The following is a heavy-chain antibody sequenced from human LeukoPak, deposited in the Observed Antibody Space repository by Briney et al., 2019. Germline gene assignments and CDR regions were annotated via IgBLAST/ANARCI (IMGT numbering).Heavy chain of an antibody. D-gene: IGHD3-22*01. CDR3: ARLDSSGYFPVDY. CDR1: GGSISSYY. J-gene: IGHJ4*02. CDR2: IYYSGST. Sequence: PSETLSLTCTVSGGSISSYYWSWIRQPPGKGLEWIGYIYYSGSTNYNPSLKSRVTISVDTSKNQFSLKLSSVTAADTAVYYCARLDSSGYFPVDYWGQGTLVTVSP. V-gene: IGHV4-59*01.